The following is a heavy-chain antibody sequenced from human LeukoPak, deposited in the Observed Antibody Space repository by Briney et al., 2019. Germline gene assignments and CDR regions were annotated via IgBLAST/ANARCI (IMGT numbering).Heavy chain of an antibody. J-gene: IGHJ4*02. CDR2: IQRGGSES. D-gene: IGHD1-26*01. CDR3: ARVGTWELQRVFDY. V-gene: IGHV3-7*01. Sequence: PGGSLRLSCAASGFTFTDYWMNWVRQVPGKGLEWVANIQRGGSESYYVDSVKGRFTISRENAKNSLYLQMDSLRVEDTAVYYCARVGTWELQRVFDYWGQGTLVTVSS. CDR1: GFTFTDYW.